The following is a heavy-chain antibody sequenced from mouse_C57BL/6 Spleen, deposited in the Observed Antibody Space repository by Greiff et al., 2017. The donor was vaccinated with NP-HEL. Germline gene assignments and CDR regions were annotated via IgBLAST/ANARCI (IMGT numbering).Heavy chain of an antibody. CDR2: INPSSGYT. CDR1: GYTFTSYT. CDR3: ARGGEDWYFDV. J-gene: IGHJ1*03. Sequence: LEESGAELARPGASVKMSCKASGYTFTSYTMHWVKQRPGQGLEWIGYINPSSGYTKYNQKFKDKATLTADKSSSTAYMQLSSLTSEDSAVYYCARGGEDWYFDVWGTGTTVTVSS. V-gene: IGHV1-4*01.